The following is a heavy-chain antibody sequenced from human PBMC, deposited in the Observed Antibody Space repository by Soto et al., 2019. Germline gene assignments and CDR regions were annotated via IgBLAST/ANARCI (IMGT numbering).Heavy chain of an antibody. CDR1: GCTVRSET. V-gene: IGHV1-69*13. CDR3: STVVPDPVTLFPRLGWFDP. J-gene: IGHJ5*02. D-gene: IGHD3-16*01. Sequence: SETVSCKASGCTVRSETLTWLRQPPGEGLEGMGWIIPISASAHYAQKFQGRVTITGDESTSPVYMELSSLGSDDTAGYYCSTVVPDPVTLFPRLGWFDPWGQGTLVTVSS. CDR2: IIPISASA.